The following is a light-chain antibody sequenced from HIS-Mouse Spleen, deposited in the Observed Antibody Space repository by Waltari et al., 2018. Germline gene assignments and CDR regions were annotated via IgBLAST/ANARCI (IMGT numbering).Light chain of an antibody. CDR1: SSDVGGYNY. Sequence: QSALTQPASVSGSPGQSITISCTGTSSDVGGYNYVSWYQQHPGKAPKFMIYDFSNRPSGVSKRFSGSKSGNTASLTISGLQAEDEADYYCSSYTSSSTFFGGGTKLTVL. J-gene: IGLJ2*01. CDR2: DFS. CDR3: SSYTSSSTF. V-gene: IGLV2-14*03.